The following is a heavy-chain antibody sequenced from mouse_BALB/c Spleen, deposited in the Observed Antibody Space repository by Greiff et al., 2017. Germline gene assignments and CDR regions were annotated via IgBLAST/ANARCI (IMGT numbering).Heavy chain of an antibody. J-gene: IGHJ4*01. Sequence: EVKVVESGGGLVQPGGSLRLSCATSGFTFTDYYMSWVRQPPGKALEWLGFIRNKANGYTTEYSASVKGRFTISRDNSQSILYLQMNTLRAEDSATYYCARGGNYPYYAMDYWGQGTSVTVSS. CDR2: IRNKANGYTT. V-gene: IGHV7-3*02. D-gene: IGHD2-1*01. CDR3: ARGGNYPYYAMDY. CDR1: GFTFTDYY.